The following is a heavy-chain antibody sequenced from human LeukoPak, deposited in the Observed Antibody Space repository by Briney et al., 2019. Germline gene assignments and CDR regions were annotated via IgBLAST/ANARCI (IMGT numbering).Heavy chain of an antibody. J-gene: IGHJ4*02. CDR3: ATLSVAAGDWDDDF. CDR2: ISITGGST. Sequence: PGGSLRLSCVASGFTFSSYAMSWVRQAPGKGLEWVSGISITGGSTYYTDSVKGRFTISRDNSKNTLYLQMNSLRVEGTAVYYCATLSVAAGDWDDDFWGQGTLLTVSS. V-gene: IGHV3-23*01. CDR1: GFTFSSYA. D-gene: IGHD6-13*01.